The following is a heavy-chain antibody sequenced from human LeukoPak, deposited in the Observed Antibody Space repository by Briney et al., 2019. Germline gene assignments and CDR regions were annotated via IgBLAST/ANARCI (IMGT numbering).Heavy chain of an antibody. CDR3: ARSGYGSGSYYPPNWFDP. V-gene: IGHV3-74*01. CDR2: INSDGSST. D-gene: IGHD3-10*01. J-gene: IGHJ5*02. CDR1: GFTFSSYW. Sequence: GGSLRLSCAASGFTFSSYWMHWVRQAPGKGLVWVSRINSDGSSTSYADSMKGRFTISRDNAKDTLYLQMNSLRAEDTAVYYCARSGYGSGSYYPPNWFDPWGQGTLVTVSS.